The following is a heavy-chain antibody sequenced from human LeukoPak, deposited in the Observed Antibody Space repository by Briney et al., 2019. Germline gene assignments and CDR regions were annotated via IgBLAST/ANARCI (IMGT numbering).Heavy chain of an antibody. J-gene: IGHJ4*02. CDR2: INTNNGNT. D-gene: IGHD1-26*01. CDR3: ARKIVGVHSYDY. CDR1: GYTFNNYG. Sequence: ASLKVSCKASGYTFNNYGITWVRQAPGQGLEWMGWINTNNGNTDYAQNYQGRVTMTRDTSTSTAYMELRSLTSDDTAVYYCARKIVGVHSYDYWGQGALVIVSS. V-gene: IGHV1-18*01.